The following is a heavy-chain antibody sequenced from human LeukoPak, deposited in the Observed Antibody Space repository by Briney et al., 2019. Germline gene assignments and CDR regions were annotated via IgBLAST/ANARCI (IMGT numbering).Heavy chain of an antibody. Sequence: GGSLRLSRVASGFTFENYAMQWVRLAPGKGLEWVSGMSWNGGTIGYADSVKGRFTISRDNAKNSLYLQMNSLRAEDTALYYCAKGDTTGYSYGIDNWGQGTLVTVSS. J-gene: IGHJ4*02. V-gene: IGHV3-9*01. CDR1: GFTFENYA. CDR2: MSWNGGTI. CDR3: AKGDTTGYSYGIDN. D-gene: IGHD5-18*01.